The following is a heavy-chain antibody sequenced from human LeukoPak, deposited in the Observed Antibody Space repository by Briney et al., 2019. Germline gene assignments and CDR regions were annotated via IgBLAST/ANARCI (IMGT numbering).Heavy chain of an antibody. CDR2: INHSGST. D-gene: IGHD3-10*01. Sequence: SETLSLTCAVYGGSFSGYYWSWIRQPPGKGLEWIGEINHSGSTNYNPSLKSRVTISVDTSKNQFSLKLSSVTAADTAVYYCARDRYYYGSGSYYARSRPGGPYYYMDVWGKGTTVTISS. J-gene: IGHJ6*03. CDR1: GGSFSGYY. V-gene: IGHV4-34*01. CDR3: ARDRYYYGSGSYYARSRPGGPYYYMDV.